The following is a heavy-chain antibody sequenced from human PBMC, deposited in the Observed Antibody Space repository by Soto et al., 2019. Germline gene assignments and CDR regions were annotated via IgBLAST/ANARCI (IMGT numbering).Heavy chain of an antibody. Sequence: PGGSLRLSCAASGFTFNNYWMSWVRQAPGKGLEWVASINQDGSVTYYLDSVKGRFAISRDNAKNSLYLQMDSLRLDDAAVYYCAREAYWGQGTVVTVSS. CDR2: INQDGSVT. CDR1: GFTFNNYW. J-gene: IGHJ4*02. V-gene: IGHV3-7*01. CDR3: AREAY.